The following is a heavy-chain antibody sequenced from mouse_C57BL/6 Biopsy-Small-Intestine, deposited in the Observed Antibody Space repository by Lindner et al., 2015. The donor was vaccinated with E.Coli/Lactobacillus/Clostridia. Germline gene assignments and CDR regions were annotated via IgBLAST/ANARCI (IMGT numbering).Heavy chain of an antibody. CDR1: GGTINHFA. Sequence: SVKVSCKASGGTINHFAINWVRRAPGQGLEWMGGFIPVFDTANYAQKFQGRVTITADESASTAYMELSSLRSDDTALYYCATVHSSSSLKNDAFDIWGQGTMVTVSS. V-gene: IGHV1-69*02. J-gene: IGHJ3*01. CDR3: ATVHSSSSLKNDAFDI. CDR2: FIPVFDTA. D-gene: IGHD3-1*01.